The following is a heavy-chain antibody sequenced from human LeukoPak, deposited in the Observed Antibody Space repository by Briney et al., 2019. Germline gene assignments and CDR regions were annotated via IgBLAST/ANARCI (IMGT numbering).Heavy chain of an antibody. J-gene: IGHJ4*02. Sequence: GASVKVSCKASGGTFSSYAISWVRQAPGQGLEWMGGIIPIFGTANYAQKFQGRVTITADESTSTAYMELSSLRSEDTAVYYCARSPPYDSTTYFDYWGQGTLVTVSS. CDR2: IIPIFGTA. CDR1: GGTFSSYA. D-gene: IGHD3-3*01. V-gene: IGHV1-69*13. CDR3: ARSPPYDSTTYFDY.